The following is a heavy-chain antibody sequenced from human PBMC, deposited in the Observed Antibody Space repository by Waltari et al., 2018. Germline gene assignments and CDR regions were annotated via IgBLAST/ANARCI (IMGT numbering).Heavy chain of an antibody. Sequence: QLQLQESGPGLVKPSETLSLTCTVSGGSISSSSYYWGWIRQPPGKGLEWIGSVYYGGSTSYNPSLKSRVTISVDTSKNQFSLKLSSVTAADTAVYYCARDPRNDFWSGYSHFDYWGQGTLVTVSS. CDR2: VYYGGST. D-gene: IGHD3-3*01. V-gene: IGHV4-39*07. CDR3: ARDPRNDFWSGYSHFDY. CDR1: GGSISSSSYY. J-gene: IGHJ4*02.